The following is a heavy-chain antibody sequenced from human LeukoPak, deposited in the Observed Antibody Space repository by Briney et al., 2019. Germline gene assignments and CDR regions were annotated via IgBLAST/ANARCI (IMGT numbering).Heavy chain of an antibody. D-gene: IGHD4-23*01. CDR1: GFTFSSYA. V-gene: IGHV3-30*04. CDR2: VSYDGSNK. J-gene: IGHJ4*02. Sequence: PGGSLRLSCAASGFTFSSYAMHWVRQAPGKGLEWVAVVSYDGSNKYYADSVKGRFTISRDNSKNTLCLQMNSLRAEDTAVYYCARDRPPSGGGKQEGLFDYWGQGTLVTVSS. CDR3: ARDRPPSGGGKQEGLFDY.